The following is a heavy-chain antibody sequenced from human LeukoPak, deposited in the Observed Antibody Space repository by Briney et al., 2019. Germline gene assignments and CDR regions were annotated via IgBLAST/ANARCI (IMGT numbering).Heavy chain of an antibody. CDR2: IIPITGIA. J-gene: IGHJ3*02. CDR1: GGTFSSYT. Sequence: SVKVSCKASGGTFSSYTISWVRQAPGQGLEWMGRIIPITGIANCAQKFQGRVTITADKSTSTAYMELSSLRSEDTAVYYCARDIAAAGTGRAFDIWGQGTMVTVSS. D-gene: IGHD6-13*01. CDR3: ARDIAAAGTGRAFDI. V-gene: IGHV1-69*04.